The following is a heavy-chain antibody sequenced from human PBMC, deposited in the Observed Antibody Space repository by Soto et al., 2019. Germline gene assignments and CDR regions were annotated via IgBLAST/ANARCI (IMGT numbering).Heavy chain of an antibody. CDR3: AEDPSGDYVGGFDT. J-gene: IGHJ3*02. Sequence: EVQLLESGGDLVQPGGSLTISCAASGITFRNYAMSWLRQAPGKGPEWVSGISAAGGSTYYADSVKGRFTISRDNSKATLYLQMTHRRAEDTDLYYWAEDPSGDYVGGFDTLGQGTVVTVSS. D-gene: IGHD4-17*01. CDR1: GITFRNYA. V-gene: IGHV3-23*01. CDR2: ISAAGGST.